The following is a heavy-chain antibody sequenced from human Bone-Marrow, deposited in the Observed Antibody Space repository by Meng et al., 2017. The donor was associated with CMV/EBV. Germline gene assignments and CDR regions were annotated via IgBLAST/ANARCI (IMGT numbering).Heavy chain of an antibody. Sequence: SVKVSCKASGGTFSSYTISWVRQAPGQGLEWMGRIIPILGIANYAQKFQGRVTITADKSTSTAYMELSSLRSEDTAVYYCARGQSGSPPFYYYYYYGTDVWGQGTTVTVSS. CDR1: GGTFSSYT. D-gene: IGHD2-15*01. V-gene: IGHV1-69*02. CDR2: IIPILGIA. J-gene: IGHJ6*02. CDR3: ARGQSGSPPFYYYYYYGTDV.